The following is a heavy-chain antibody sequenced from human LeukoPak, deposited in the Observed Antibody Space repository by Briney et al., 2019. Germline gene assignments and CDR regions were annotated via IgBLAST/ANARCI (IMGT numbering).Heavy chain of an antibody. D-gene: IGHD6-6*01. J-gene: IGHJ6*02. V-gene: IGHV3-33*01. CDR1: GFTFSSYG. CDR3: AREGIEYSSSSRKGSYYYYGMDV. CDR2: IWYDGSNK. Sequence: GRSLRLSCAASGFTFSSYGMHWVRQAPGKGLEWVAVIWYDGSNKYYADSVKGRFTISRDNSKNTLYLQMNSLRAEDTAVCYCAREGIEYSSSSRKGSYYYYGMDVWGQGTTVTVSS.